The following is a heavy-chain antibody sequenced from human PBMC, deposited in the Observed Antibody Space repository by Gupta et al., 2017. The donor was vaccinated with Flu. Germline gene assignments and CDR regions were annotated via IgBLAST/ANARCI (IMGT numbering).Heavy chain of an antibody. V-gene: IGHV3-33*01. Sequence: SCAASGFTVSSYGMHWVREAPGKGLEWVAVIWYDGSKKYYADSVKGRFTISRDNSKNTLYLQMNSLRAEDKAVYYCARGELDTAMVRSGAFDIWGQGTMVTVSS. CDR2: IWYDGSKK. J-gene: IGHJ3*02. CDR1: GFTVSSYG. CDR3: ARGELDTAMVRSGAFDI. D-gene: IGHD5-18*01.